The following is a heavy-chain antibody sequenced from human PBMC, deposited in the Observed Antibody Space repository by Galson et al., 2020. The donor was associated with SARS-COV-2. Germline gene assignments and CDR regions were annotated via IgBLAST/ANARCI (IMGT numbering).Heavy chain of an antibody. CDR2: IWYDGSNK. V-gene: IGHV3-33*01. CDR1: GFTFSSYG. J-gene: IGHJ4*02. CDR3: AREGQWPLGGVDY. Sequence: GGSLRLSCAASGFTFSSYGMHWVRQAPGKGLEWVAVIWYDGSNKYYADSVKGRFTISRDNSKNTLYLQMNSLRAEDTAVYYCAREGQWPLGGVDYWGQGTLVTVSS. D-gene: IGHD6-19*01.